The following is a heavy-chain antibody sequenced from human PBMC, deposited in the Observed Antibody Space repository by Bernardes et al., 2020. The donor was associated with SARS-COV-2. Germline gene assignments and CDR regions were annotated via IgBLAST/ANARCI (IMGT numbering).Heavy chain of an antibody. CDR1: GGSISSSSYY. J-gene: IGHJ5*02. V-gene: IGHV4-39*01. CDR3: ARSIVVVPAAIGHWFDP. Sequence: SETLSLTCTVSGGSISSSSYYWGWIRQPPGKGLEWIGSIYYSGSTYYNPSLKSRVTISVDTSKNQFSLKLSSVTAADTAVYYCARSIVVVPAAIGHWFDPWGQGTLVTVSS. D-gene: IGHD2-2*02. CDR2: IYYSGST.